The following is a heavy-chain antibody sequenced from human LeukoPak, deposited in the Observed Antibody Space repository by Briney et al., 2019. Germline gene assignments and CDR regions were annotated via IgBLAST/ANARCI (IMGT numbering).Heavy chain of an antibody. CDR1: GGTFSSYA. J-gene: IGHJ6*03. V-gene: IGHV1-8*02. CDR3: ARVMVRGAHYYYYYYMDV. D-gene: IGHD3-10*01. Sequence: ASVKVSCKASGGTFSSYAISWVRQAPGQGLEWMGWMNPNSGNTGYAQKFQGRVTMTRNTSISTAYMELSSLRSEETAVYYCARVMVRGAHYYYYYYMDVWGKGTTVTISS. CDR2: MNPNSGNT.